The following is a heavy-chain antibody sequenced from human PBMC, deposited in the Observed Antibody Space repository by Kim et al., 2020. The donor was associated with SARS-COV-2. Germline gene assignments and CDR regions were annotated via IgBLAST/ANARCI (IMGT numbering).Heavy chain of an antibody. Sequence: ASVKVSCKASGYTFTSYAMHWVRQAPGQRLEWMGWINAGNGNTKYSQKFQGRVTITRDTSASTAYMELSSLRSEDTAVYYCAREDSDYYDSSGSDNWFDPWGQGTLVTVSS. CDR1: GYTFTSYA. J-gene: IGHJ5*02. D-gene: IGHD3-22*01. CDR3: AREDSDYYDSSGSDNWFDP. CDR2: INAGNGNT. V-gene: IGHV1-3*01.